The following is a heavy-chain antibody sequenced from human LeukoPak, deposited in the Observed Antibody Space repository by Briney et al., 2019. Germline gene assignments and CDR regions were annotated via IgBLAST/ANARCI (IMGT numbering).Heavy chain of an antibody. CDR1: GIPFSSHC. CDR3: ARDNGGNPRGYNWFDP. J-gene: IGHJ5*02. D-gene: IGHD1-14*01. CDR2: INSSSSYI. Sequence: PGGSLKPSFSTSGIPFSSHCNDLVPQAPGKGLEWVPSINSSSSYIYYADSVKGRFTISRDNAKNSLYLQMNSLRAEDTAVYYCARDNGGNPRGYNWFDPWGQGTLVTVSS. V-gene: IGHV3-21*01.